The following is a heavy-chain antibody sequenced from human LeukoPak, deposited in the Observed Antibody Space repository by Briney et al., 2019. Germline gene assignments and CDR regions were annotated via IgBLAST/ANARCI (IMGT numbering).Heavy chain of an antibody. V-gene: IGHV3-66*02. J-gene: IGHJ4*02. CDR1: GFTVNSNY. D-gene: IGHD3-10*01. Sequence: GGSRRLSCAASGFTVNSNYLNWVRKAPGKGLEWVSVLYADGKTYYADSVKGRFTISRDNSKNNLYLQMNSLRPEDTAVYYCARGGGYYGIDYWGQGTLVTVSS. CDR2: LYADGKT. CDR3: ARGGGYYGIDY.